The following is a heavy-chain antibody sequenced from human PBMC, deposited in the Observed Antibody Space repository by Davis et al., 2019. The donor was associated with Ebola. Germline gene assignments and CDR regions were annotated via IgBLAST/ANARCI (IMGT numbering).Heavy chain of an antibody. CDR2: IYHSGST. CDR1: GGSISSSNW. V-gene: IGHV4-4*02. D-gene: IGHD1-26*01. Sequence: PSETLSLTCAVSGGSISSSNWWSWVRQPPGKGLEWIGEIYHSGSTNYNPSLKSRVTISVDKSKNQFSLKLSSVTAADTAVYYCARAYLPNKQRGSGSYYYYGMDVWGQGTTVTVSS. CDR3: ARAYLPNKQRGSGSYYYYGMDV. J-gene: IGHJ6*02.